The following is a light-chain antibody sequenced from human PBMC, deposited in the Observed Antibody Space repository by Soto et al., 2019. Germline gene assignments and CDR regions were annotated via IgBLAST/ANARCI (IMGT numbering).Light chain of an antibody. CDR2: EIS. Sequence: QSALTQPASVSGSPGQSITISCTGTSSDVGGYNYVSWYQQHPGKAPKLMIYEISDRPSGVSDRFSGSKSGNTASLTISGLQAEDEADYYCSSSTSSSTLDYVFGTGTKVTVL. J-gene: IGLJ1*01. CDR3: SSSTSSSTLDYV. V-gene: IGLV2-14*01. CDR1: SSDVGGYNY.